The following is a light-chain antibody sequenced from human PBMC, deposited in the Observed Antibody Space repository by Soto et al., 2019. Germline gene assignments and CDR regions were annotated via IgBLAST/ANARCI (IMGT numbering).Light chain of an antibody. CDR3: QQSYSTPPIT. CDR2: AAS. V-gene: IGKV1-39*01. CDR1: QSISSY. J-gene: IGKJ5*01. Sequence: NRMKQSPSSLSAKVGDRVTITSRASQSISSYLNWYQQKPGKAPELLIYAASSLQSGVPSRFSGSGSGTDFTLTISSLQPEDFATYYCQQSYSTPPITFGQGRRPAI.